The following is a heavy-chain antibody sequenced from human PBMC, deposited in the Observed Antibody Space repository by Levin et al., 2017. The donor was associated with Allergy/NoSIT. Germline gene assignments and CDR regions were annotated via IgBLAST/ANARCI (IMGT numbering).Heavy chain of an antibody. D-gene: IGHD4-17*01. CDR2: INPNSGGT. V-gene: IGHV1-2*06. CDR1: GYTFTGYY. J-gene: IGHJ4*02. CDR3: ARVYRYGDYVEDY. Sequence: ASVKVSCKASGYTFTGYYMHWVRQAPGQGLEWMGRINPNSGGTNYAQKFQGRVTMTRDTSISTAYMELSRLRSDDTAVYYCARVYRYGDYVEDYWGQGTLVTVSS.